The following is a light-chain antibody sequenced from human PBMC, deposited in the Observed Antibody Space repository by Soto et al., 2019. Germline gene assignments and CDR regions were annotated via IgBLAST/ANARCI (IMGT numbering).Light chain of an antibody. J-gene: IGKJ1*01. CDR2: AAS. CDR3: QQYNPYSRT. CDR1: QSIGSW. V-gene: IGKV1-5*01. Sequence: DIQMTQSPSTLSASVGYTVTITCRAIQSIGSWLAWYQQKPGKAPKLLIYAASSLQDGVSPRFSGSGYGTDFTLTISSLQRDDFAIYYCQQYNPYSRTFGQGTKVDI.